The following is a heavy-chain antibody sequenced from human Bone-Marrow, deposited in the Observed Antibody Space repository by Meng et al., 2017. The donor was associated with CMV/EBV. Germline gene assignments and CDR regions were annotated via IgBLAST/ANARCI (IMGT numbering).Heavy chain of an antibody. CDR3: AREQRVIGSSLNWYFDL. Sequence: GGSLRLSCAASGFTFSSYDMHWVRQATGKGLEWVSAIGTAGDTYYPGSVKGRFTISRENAKNSLYLQMNSLRAGDTAVYYCAREQRVIGSSLNWYFDLWGHGTRVTVSS. V-gene: IGHV3-13*01. D-gene: IGHD1-26*01. CDR1: GFTFSSYD. J-gene: IGHJ2*01. CDR2: IGTAGDT.